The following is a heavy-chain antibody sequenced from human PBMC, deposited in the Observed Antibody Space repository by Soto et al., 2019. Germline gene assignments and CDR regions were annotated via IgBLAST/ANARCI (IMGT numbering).Heavy chain of an antibody. CDR1: AGXISSYY. V-gene: IGHV4-59*01. CDR3: ARDAISGYGEFDY. J-gene: IGHJ4*02. Sequence: SETLXLTCTVSAGXISSYYWGWIRQPPGKGLEWIGYIYYSGSTNYNPSLKSRVTISVDTSKNQFSLKLSSVTAADTAVYYCARDAISGYGEFDYWGQGTLVTVSS. D-gene: IGHD5-12*01. CDR2: IYYSGST.